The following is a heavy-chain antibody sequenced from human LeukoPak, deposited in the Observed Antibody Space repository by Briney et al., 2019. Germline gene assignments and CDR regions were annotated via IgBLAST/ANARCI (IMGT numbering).Heavy chain of an antibody. J-gene: IGHJ4*02. CDR3: ARLRDKYYYDSSGAD. V-gene: IGHV1-69*04. D-gene: IGHD3-22*01. CDR2: IIPILGIA. Sequence: ASVKVSCKASGGTFSSYAISWVRQAPGQGLEWMGRIIPILGIANYAQKFQGRVTITADESTSTAYMELSSLRSEDTAVYYCARLRDKYYYDSSGADWGQGTLVTVSS. CDR1: GGTFSSYA.